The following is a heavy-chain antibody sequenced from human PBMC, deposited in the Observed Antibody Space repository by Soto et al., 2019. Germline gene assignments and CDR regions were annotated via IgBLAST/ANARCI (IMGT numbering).Heavy chain of an antibody. D-gene: IGHD3-3*01. V-gene: IGHV3-23*01. J-gene: IGHJ6*02. CDR3: ARGGVYGGDHYYTGRDV. CDR2: INSCGHGK. Sequence: GGSLTLSCAASGCTFSKYSLTWIRQTSGKGLEWIAGINSCGHGKYYIDSMSGRSTIVGNNSKNMSYLQMNDLSADDSVVYYCARGGVYGGDHYYTGRDVWGQGTTVTVSS. CDR1: GCTFSKYS.